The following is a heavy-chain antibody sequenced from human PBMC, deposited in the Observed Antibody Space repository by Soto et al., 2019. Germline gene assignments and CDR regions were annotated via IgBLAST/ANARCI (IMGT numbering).Heavy chain of an antibody. D-gene: IGHD2-21*01. J-gene: IGHJ4*02. CDR1: GYNIDSYD. Sequence: ASVKVSCKASGYNIDSYDMNWVRQATGQGLEWMGWMNPKSGNTGFAEKFQGRVKMTWNTSTGTVYLEISSLRPEDTAVYFCARGLVDSGGNCFDSWGQGTQVTVSS. CDR2: MNPKSGNT. V-gene: IGHV1-8*01. CDR3: ARGLVDSGGNCFDS.